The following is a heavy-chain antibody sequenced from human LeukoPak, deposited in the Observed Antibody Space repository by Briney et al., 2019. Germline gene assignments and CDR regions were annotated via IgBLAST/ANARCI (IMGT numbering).Heavy chain of an antibody. V-gene: IGHV1-69*05. CDR2: IIPIFGTA. CDR1: GGTFSSYA. J-gene: IGHJ6*03. Sequence: ASVKVSCKASGGTFSSYAISWVRQAPGQGLEWMGGIIPIFGTANYAQKFQGRVTITTDESTSTAYMELSSLRSEDTAVYYCARGAQPAAIPYYYYMDVWGKGTTVTVSS. CDR3: ARGAQPAAIPYYYYMDV. D-gene: IGHD2-2*01.